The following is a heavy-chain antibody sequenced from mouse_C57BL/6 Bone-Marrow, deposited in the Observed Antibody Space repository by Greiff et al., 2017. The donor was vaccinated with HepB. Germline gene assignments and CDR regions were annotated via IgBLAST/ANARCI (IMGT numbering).Heavy chain of an antibody. Sequence: VQLQESGAELVRPGTSVKVSCKASGYAFTNYLIEWVKQRPGQGLEWIGVINPGSGGTNYNEKFKGKATLTADKSSSTAYMQLSSLTSEDSAVYFCARGYYYYFDYWGQGTTLTVSS. CDR1: GYAFTNYL. D-gene: IGHD2-3*01. V-gene: IGHV1-54*01. J-gene: IGHJ2*01. CDR3: ARGYYYYFDY. CDR2: INPGSGGT.